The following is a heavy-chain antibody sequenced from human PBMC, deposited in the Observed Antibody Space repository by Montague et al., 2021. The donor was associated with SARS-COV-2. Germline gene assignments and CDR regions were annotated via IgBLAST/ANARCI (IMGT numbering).Heavy chain of an antibody. J-gene: IGHJ3*02. D-gene: IGHD5-18*01. Sequence: SETRSLTCTVSGGSISSYYWSWIRQPPGKGLEWIGYIYYSGSTNYNPSLKSRVTISLDTSKNQFSLKLNSVTAADTAVYYCARGSYGPGAFDIWGQGTMVTVSS. CDR3: ARGSYGPGAFDI. CDR1: GGSISSYY. CDR2: IYYSGST. V-gene: IGHV4-59*01.